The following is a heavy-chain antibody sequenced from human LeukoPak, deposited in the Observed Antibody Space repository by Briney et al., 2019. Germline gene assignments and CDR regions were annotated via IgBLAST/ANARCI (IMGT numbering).Heavy chain of an antibody. CDR1: GGSISSYY. CDR3: ARVGGQRGYSGMGRYYYYYMDV. V-gene: IGHV4-59*01. J-gene: IGHJ6*03. CDR2: IYYSGST. Sequence: SETLSLTCTVSGGSISSYYWSWIRQPPGKGLEWIGYIYYSGSTNYNPSIKSRVTISVDTSKNQFSLKLSSVTAADTAVYYCARVGGQRGYSGMGRYYYYYMDVWGKGTTVTVSS. D-gene: IGHD5-12*01.